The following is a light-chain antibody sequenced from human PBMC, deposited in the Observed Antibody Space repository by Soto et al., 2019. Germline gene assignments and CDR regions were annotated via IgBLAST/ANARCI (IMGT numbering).Light chain of an antibody. CDR1: QSVNSN. Sequence: EIVMTLSPATLSVSPGERATLSCRASQSVNSNLAWYQHKPGQAPRLLIYGASTRATGIPARFSGSGSWTEFTLTISSLQSEDFAVYYCQQYNYWIAFGQGTRLETK. V-gene: IGKV3-15*01. J-gene: IGKJ5*01. CDR2: GAS. CDR3: QQYNYWIA.